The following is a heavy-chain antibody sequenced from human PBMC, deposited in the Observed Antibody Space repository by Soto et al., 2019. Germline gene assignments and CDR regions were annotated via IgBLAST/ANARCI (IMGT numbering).Heavy chain of an antibody. D-gene: IGHD3-16*01. CDR2: IIPILGET. CDR3: ARGLGGRMDD. Sequence: QVQLVQSGAEVKKPGSSVRVSCKASGTIFSSYTISWVRQAPGQGLEWMGRIIPILGETNSAQKFQGRVTLNADKSTNTAYMQLNSLRLEDTAVYYCARGLGGRMDDWGQWTTVTVSS. V-gene: IGHV1-69*08. CDR1: GTIFSSYT. J-gene: IGHJ6*02.